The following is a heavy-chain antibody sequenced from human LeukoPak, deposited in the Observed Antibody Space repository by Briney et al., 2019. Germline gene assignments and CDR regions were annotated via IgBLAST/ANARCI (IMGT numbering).Heavy chain of an antibody. J-gene: IGHJ3*02. Sequence: GGSLRLSCAASGFTFSSYEMNWVRQAPGKGLEWVSSISSSSSYIYYADSVKGRFTISRDNAKNSLYLQMNSLRAEDTAVYYCASHYDSSGYYSPDAFDIWGQGTMVTVSS. V-gene: IGHV3-21*01. CDR1: GFTFSSYE. CDR3: ASHYDSSGYYSPDAFDI. D-gene: IGHD3-22*01. CDR2: ISSSSSYI.